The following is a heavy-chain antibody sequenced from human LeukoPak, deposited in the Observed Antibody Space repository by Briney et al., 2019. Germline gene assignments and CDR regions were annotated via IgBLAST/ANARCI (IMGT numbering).Heavy chain of an antibody. CDR1: GYTLTELS. CDR2: FDPEDGET. J-gene: IGHJ4*02. CDR3: ATVELHPDGYNFGGFDY. V-gene: IGHV1-24*01. Sequence: ASVKVSCKVSGYTLTELSMHWVRQAPGKGLEWMGGFDPEDGETIYAQKFQGRVTMTEDTSTDTAYMELSSLRSEDTAVYYCATVELHPDGYNFGGFDYWGQGTLVTVSS. D-gene: IGHD5-24*01.